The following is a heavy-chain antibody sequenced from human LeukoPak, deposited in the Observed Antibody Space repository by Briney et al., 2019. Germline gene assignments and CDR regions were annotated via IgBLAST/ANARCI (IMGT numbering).Heavy chain of an antibody. D-gene: IGHD6-13*01. CDR3: AKDSSSWYEEGPYFDY. Sequence: GGSLRLSCAASGFTFSSYEMNWVRQAPGKGLEWVAVISYDGSNKYYADSVKGRFTISRDNSKNTLYLQMNSLKTEDTAVYYCAKDSSSWYEEGPYFDYWGQGTLVTVSS. CDR1: GFTFSSYE. CDR2: ISYDGSNK. V-gene: IGHV3-30*18. J-gene: IGHJ4*02.